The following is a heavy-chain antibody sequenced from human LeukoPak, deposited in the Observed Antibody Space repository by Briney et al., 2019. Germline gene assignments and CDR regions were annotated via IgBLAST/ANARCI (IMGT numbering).Heavy chain of an antibody. CDR2: IKEDGSET. CDR3: GRDSFETDIDY. D-gene: IGHD1-14*01. J-gene: IGHJ4*02. V-gene: IGHV3-7*01. CDR1: GFIFSTYW. Sequence: RGSLRLSCAASGFIFSTYWMSWVRQAPGKGLEWVANIKEDGSETYYVDSLRGRSTISRDNVKNSLYLQINSLRVEDTAVYYCGRDSFETDIDYWGQGTLVTVSS.